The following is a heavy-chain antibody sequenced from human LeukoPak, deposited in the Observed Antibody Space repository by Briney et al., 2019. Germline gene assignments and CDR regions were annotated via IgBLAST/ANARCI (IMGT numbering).Heavy chain of an antibody. CDR1: GCTFSSYA. D-gene: IGHD3-3*01. CDR3: ARTGRGYDFWSGYYTH. CDR2: ISAYNGNT. Sequence: ASVKVSCKASGCTFSSYAISWVRQAPGQGLEWMGWISAYNGNTNYAQKLQGRVTMTTDTSTSTAYMELRSLRSDDTAVYYCARTGRGYDFWSGYYTHWGQGTLVTVSS. V-gene: IGHV1-18*01. J-gene: IGHJ4*02.